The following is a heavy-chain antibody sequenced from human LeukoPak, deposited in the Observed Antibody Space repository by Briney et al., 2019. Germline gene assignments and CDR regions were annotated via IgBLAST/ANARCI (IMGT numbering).Heavy chain of an antibody. CDR1: GYTLTELS. CDR2: FDPEDGET. D-gene: IGHD7-27*01. Sequence: ASVKVSCKVSGYTLTELSMHSVRQAPGKGLEWMGGFDPEDGETIYAQKFQGRVTMTEDTSTDTAYMELSSLRSEDTAMYYCATDGLGIGRDYYYGMDVWGQGTTVTVSS. CDR3: ATDGLGIGRDYYYGMDV. J-gene: IGHJ6*02. V-gene: IGHV1-24*01.